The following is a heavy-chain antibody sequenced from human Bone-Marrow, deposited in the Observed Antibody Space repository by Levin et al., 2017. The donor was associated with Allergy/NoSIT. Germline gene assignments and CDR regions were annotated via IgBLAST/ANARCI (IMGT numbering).Heavy chain of an antibody. CDR2: IYSSGNT. CDR1: FSSLRRPASY. J-gene: IGHJ6*02. V-gene: IGHV4-30-4*01. Sequence: LSLPFPFSFSSLRRPASYWSWIRQPPGKGLEWIGYIYSSGNTHYNPSLKSRVTMSLDASKNQISLKLNSVTAADTAVYYCARDRDYYDSSGYDIVYYGMDVWGQGTTVTVSS. D-gene: IGHD3-22*01. CDR3: ARDRDYYDSSGYDIVYYGMDV.